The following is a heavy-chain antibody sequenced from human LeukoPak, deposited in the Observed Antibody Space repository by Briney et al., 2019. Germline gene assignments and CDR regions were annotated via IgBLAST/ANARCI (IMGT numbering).Heavy chain of an antibody. Sequence: PGGSLRLSCEASGFTFSNYAMNWVRQAPGKGLEGVASIFAGSGTTHYADSVKGRFTISRDNSQNTLYIQMESLRVEDTAVYYCVKAQRGFDDFWSGYDYWGQGSLVTVSS. CDR2: IFAGSGTT. V-gene: IGHV3-23*01. J-gene: IGHJ4*02. CDR1: GFTFSNYA. D-gene: IGHD3-3*01. CDR3: VKAQRGFDDFWSGYDY.